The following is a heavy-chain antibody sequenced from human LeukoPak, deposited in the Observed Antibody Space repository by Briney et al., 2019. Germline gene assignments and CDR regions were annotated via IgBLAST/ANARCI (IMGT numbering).Heavy chain of an antibody. Sequence: ASVKVSCTVSGYTLTELSMHWVRQAPGKGLEWMGGFEPEDGETNYAHKFQGRFTMTEDKSTNTPYMQLNSLRFEDTAVYYCATAERWFDPWGQGTLVTVSS. CDR1: GYTLTELS. J-gene: IGHJ5*02. D-gene: IGHD1-1*01. V-gene: IGHV1-24*01. CDR3: ATAERWFDP. CDR2: FEPEDGET.